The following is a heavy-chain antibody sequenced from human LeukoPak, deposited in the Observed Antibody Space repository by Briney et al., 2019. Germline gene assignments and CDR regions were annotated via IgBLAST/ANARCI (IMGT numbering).Heavy chain of an antibody. D-gene: IGHD3-10*01. V-gene: IGHV3-66*01. Sequence: GGSLRLSCAASGFTVSSNYMSWVRQAPGKGLEWVSVIYSGGSTYYADSVKGRFTISRDNSKNTLYLQMNSLGAEDTAVYYCARDLYGSGSYSGYYYGMDVWGQGTTVTVSS. J-gene: IGHJ6*02. CDR3: ARDLYGSGSYSGYYYGMDV. CDR2: IYSGGST. CDR1: GFTVSSNY.